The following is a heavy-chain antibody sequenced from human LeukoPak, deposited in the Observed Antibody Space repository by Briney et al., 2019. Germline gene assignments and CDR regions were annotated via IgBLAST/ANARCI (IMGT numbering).Heavy chain of an antibody. V-gene: IGHV4-61*08. CDR1: NDSISSGDYY. CDR3: ARWALKSAFDI. Sequence: SETLSLTCTVSNDSISSGDYYWNWIRQPPGKGLEWIGYMCHSGSTNYNPSLKSRVTISVDTSKNQFSLKLSSVTVADTAVYYCARWALKSAFDIWGQGTMVTVSS. J-gene: IGHJ3*02. CDR2: MCHSGST.